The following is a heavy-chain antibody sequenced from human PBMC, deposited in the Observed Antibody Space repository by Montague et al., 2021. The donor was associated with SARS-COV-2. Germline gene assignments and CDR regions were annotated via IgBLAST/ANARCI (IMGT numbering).Heavy chain of an antibody. Sequence: SLRLSCAASGFPFNTYTMTWVRQAPGKGLEWVSSIFGSGAGIYYADSVQGRFTISRDNSKNTLYLQLHGLRAEDTAVYYCAKNGGSGSLVYWYFDLWGRGTPVAVSS. CDR1: GFPFNTYT. CDR2: IFGSGAGI. J-gene: IGHJ2*01. CDR3: AKNGGSGSLVYWYFDL. V-gene: IGHV3-23*01. D-gene: IGHD2-8*01.